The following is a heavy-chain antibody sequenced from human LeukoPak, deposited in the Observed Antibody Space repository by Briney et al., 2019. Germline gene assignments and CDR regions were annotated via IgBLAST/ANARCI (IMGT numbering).Heavy chain of an antibody. CDR2: INPNFGGT. CDR3: AFGGYGNKGVY. D-gene: IGHD1/OR15-1a*01. Sequence: VASVKVSCKASGHTFIGYNMHWVRQAPGQGLEWMGWINPNFGGTDYAQRFQGRVTMTRDTSISTAYMELSRLRSDDTAVYYCAFGGYGNKGVYWGQGTLVTVSS. CDR1: GHTFIGYN. V-gene: IGHV1-2*02. J-gene: IGHJ4*02.